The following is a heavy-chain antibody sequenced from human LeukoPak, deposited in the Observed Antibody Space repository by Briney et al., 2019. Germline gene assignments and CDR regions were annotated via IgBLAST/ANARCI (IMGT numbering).Heavy chain of an antibody. D-gene: IGHD4-11*01. Sequence: GGSLRLSCAASGFTFSSSGMHWVRQAPGKGLEWVAVIWYDGSNKYYADSVKGRFTISRDNSKNTLYLQMNSLLAEDTAVYYCARDNDYKFDYWGQGTLVTVSS. CDR3: ARDNDYKFDY. J-gene: IGHJ4*02. CDR2: IWYDGSNK. V-gene: IGHV3-33*08. CDR1: GFTFSSSG.